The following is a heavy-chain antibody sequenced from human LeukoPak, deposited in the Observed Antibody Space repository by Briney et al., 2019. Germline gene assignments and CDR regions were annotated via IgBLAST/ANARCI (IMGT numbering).Heavy chain of an antibody. CDR2: ISGSGATT. J-gene: IGHJ3*02. CDR3: AKDPPYYYDSSGYGGGAFDI. V-gene: IGHV3-23*01. Sequence: GGSLRLSCAASEFTFRSYAMSWVRQAPGKGLEWVSAISGSGATTYSADSVKGRFTVSRDNSKNTLYVQMNSLRAEDTAVYYCAKDPPYYYDSSGYGGGAFDIWGQGTMVTVSS. D-gene: IGHD3-22*01. CDR1: EFTFRSYA.